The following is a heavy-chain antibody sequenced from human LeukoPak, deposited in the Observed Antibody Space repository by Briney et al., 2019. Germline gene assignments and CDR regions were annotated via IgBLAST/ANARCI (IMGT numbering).Heavy chain of an antibody. Sequence: SETLSFTCTVSGGSISSRSYFWGWIRQPPGKGLEWIGSIYYSGITYNNPSLKSRVTISVDTSKNKFSLKLSSVTAADTAVYYCARHGSGSSSSWYDYWGQGTLVTVSS. J-gene: IGHJ4*02. CDR2: IYYSGIT. CDR3: ARHGSGSSSSWYDY. CDR1: GGSISSRSYF. V-gene: IGHV4-39*01. D-gene: IGHD6-13*01.